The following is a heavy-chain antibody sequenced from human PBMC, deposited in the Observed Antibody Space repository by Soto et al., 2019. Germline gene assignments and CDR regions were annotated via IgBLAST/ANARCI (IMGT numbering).Heavy chain of an antibody. D-gene: IGHD2-2*01. CDR3: ARGVCSSTSCQRTMDV. Sequence: GASVKVSCKASGGTFSSYAISWVRQAPGQGLEWMGGIIPIFGTANYAQKFQGRVTITADESTSTAYMELSSLRSEDTAVYYCARGVCSSTSCQRTMDVWGQGTTVTVSS. J-gene: IGHJ6*02. V-gene: IGHV1-69*13. CDR2: IIPIFGTA. CDR1: GGTFSSYA.